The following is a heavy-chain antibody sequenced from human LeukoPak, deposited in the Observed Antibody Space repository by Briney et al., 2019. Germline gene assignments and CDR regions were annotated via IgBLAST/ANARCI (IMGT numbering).Heavy chain of an antibody. CDR2: ISAYNGNT. D-gene: IGHD4-17*01. CDR3: VRFTVTTTKRNYFDY. V-gene: IGHV1-18*01. CDR1: GYTFTSYG. J-gene: IGHJ4*02. Sequence: ASVKVSCKASGYTFTSYGISWVRQAPGQGLEWMGWISAYNGNTNYAQKLQGRVTMTTDTSTSTAYMELRSLRSDDTAVYYCVRFTVTTTKRNYFDYWGQGTLVTVSS.